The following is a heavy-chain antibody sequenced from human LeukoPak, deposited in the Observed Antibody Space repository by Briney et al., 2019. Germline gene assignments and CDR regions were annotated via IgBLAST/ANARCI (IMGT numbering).Heavy chain of an antibody. CDR1: GFTFSNAW. CDR2: IKSKTDGGTT. Sequence: GGSLRLSCAASGFTFSNAWMSWVRQALGKGLEWVGRIKSKTDGGTTDYAAPVKGRFTISRDDSKNTLYLQMNSLKTEDTAVYYCTTSYSYGSGFDYWGQGTLVTVSS. J-gene: IGHJ4*02. V-gene: IGHV3-15*01. CDR3: TTSYSYGSGFDY. D-gene: IGHD5-18*01.